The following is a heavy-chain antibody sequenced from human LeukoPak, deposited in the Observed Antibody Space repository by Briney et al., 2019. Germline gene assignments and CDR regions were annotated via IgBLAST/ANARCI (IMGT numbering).Heavy chain of an antibody. J-gene: IGHJ4*02. CDR1: GFTFSGYG. CDR3: TTEVSPTGVDY. Sequence: PGRSLRLSCTASGFTFSGYGMHWVRQAPGKGLEWVGRIKSKTDGGTTDYAAPVKGRFTISRDDSKNTLYLQMNSLKTEDTAVYYCTTEVSPTGVDYWGQGTLVTVSS. D-gene: IGHD1-1*01. V-gene: IGHV3-15*07. CDR2: IKSKTDGGTT.